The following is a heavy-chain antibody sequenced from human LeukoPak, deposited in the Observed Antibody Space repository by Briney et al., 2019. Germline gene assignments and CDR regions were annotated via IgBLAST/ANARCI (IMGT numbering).Heavy chain of an antibody. D-gene: IGHD5-18*01. J-gene: IGHJ6*02. CDR1: GGSISSYY. Sequence: SETLSLTCSVSGGSISSYYWGWIRQPPGKGLEWIGSIYSSGSTYHNPSLKSRVTISVDTSKNQFSLKLSSVTAADTAVYYCARDPRGGYSYGYYYGMDVWGQGTTVAVSS. CDR2: IYSSGST. CDR3: ARDPRGGYSYGYYYGMDV. V-gene: IGHV4-39*07.